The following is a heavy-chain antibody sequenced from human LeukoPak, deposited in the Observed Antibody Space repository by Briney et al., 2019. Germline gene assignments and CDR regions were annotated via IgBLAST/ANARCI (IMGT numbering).Heavy chain of an antibody. CDR2: IYSSGST. D-gene: IGHD2-8*01. V-gene: IGHV4-59*01. Sequence: SETLSLTCTISGGSISSYYWSWIRQPPGKGLEWIGYIYSSGSTNCNPSLKSRATLSVDTSKNQFSLRLTSITPADTAVYYCARYYCPRGSCYHFDYWGQGTLVTVSS. J-gene: IGHJ4*02. CDR1: GGSISSYY. CDR3: ARYYCPRGSCYHFDY.